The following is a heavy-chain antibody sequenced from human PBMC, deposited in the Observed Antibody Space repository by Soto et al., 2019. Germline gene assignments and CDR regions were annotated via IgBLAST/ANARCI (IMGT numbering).Heavy chain of an antibody. CDR3: AKDITAPLIFGVVSPSFYYMDV. J-gene: IGHJ6*03. Sequence: GGSLRLSCAASGFTFSNAWINWVRQAPGKGLEWVGAISGSGGSTYYADSVKGRFTISRDNSKNTLYLQMNSLRAEDTAVYYCAKDITAPLIFGVVSPSFYYMDVWGKGTTVTVSS. D-gene: IGHD3-3*01. CDR2: ISGSGGST. CDR1: GFTFSNAW. V-gene: IGHV3-23*01.